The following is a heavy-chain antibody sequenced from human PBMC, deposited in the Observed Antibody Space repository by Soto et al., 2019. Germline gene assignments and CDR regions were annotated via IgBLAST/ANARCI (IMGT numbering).Heavy chain of an antibody. CDR2: IWYDGSNK. J-gene: IGHJ5*02. CDR1: GFTFSSYG. CDR3: ATDGVLLWFGELTPWFDP. Sequence: QVQLVESGGGVVQPGRSLRLSCAASGFTFSSYGMHWVRQAPGKGLEWVAVIWYDGSNKYYADSVKGRFTISRDNSKNTLYLQMNSLRAEDTAVYYCATDGVLLWFGELTPWFDPWGQGTLVTVSS. D-gene: IGHD3-10*01. V-gene: IGHV3-33*01.